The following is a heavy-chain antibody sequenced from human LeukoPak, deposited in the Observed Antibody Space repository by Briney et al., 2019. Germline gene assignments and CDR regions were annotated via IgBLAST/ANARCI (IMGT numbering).Heavy chain of an antibody. D-gene: IGHD3-22*01. J-gene: IGHJ1*01. V-gene: IGHV3-33*01. CDR2: IWYDGSNK. CDR3: ARGDYYDSSGYSQYFQH. CDR1: GFTFSNYG. Sequence: GGSLRLSCAASGFTFSNYGMHWVRLAPGKGLEWVAVIWYDGSNKYYADSVKGRFTISRDNSKNTLYLQMNSLRAEDTAVYHCARGDYYDSSGYSQYFQHWGQGTLVTVSS.